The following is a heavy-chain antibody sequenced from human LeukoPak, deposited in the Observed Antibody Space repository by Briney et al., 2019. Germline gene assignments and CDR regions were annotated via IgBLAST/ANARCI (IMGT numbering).Heavy chain of an antibody. D-gene: IGHD2-2*01. CDR2: INHSGST. J-gene: IGHJ4*02. CDR1: GGSFSGYY. CDR3: ARHVVPAAMGGWGYFDY. Sequence: PSETLSLTCAVSGGSFSGYYWSWIRQPPGKGLEWIGEINHSGSTNYNPSLKSRVTISVDTSKNQFSLKLSSVTAADTAVYYCARHVVPAAMGGWGYFDYWGQGTLVTVSS. V-gene: IGHV4-34*01.